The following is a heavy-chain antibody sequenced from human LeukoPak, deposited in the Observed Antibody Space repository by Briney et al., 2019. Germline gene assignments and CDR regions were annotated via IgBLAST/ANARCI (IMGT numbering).Heavy chain of an antibody. D-gene: IGHD2-21*02. CDR2: ISSSSSYI. CDR3: AREGDRYFDF. Sequence: GGSLRLSCAASGFTFSSYNVNWVRQAPGKGLEWVSFISSSSSYIYYADSVKGRFTISRDNAKNSLYLQMNSLRAGDTAVYYCAREGDRYFDFWGQGTLVTVSS. J-gene: IGHJ4*02. V-gene: IGHV3-21*01. CDR1: GFTFSSYN.